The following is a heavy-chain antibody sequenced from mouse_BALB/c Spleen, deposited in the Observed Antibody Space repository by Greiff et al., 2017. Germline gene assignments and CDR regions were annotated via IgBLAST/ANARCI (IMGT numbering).Heavy chain of an antibody. Sequence: EVKLEESGGGLVQPKGSLKLSCAASGFTFNTYAMNWVRQAPGKGLEWVARIRSKSNNYATYYADSVKDRFTISRDDSQSMLYLQMNNLKTEDTAMYYCVRGSYYGNYGFDYWGQGTTLTVSS. CDR3: VRGSYYGNYGFDY. D-gene: IGHD2-10*01. V-gene: IGHV10-1*02. CDR1: GFTFNTYA. CDR2: IRSKSNNYAT. J-gene: IGHJ2*01.